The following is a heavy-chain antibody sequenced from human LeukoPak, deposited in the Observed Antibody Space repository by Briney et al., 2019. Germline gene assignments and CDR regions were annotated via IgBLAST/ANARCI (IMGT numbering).Heavy chain of an antibody. CDR1: GGSISSYY. D-gene: IGHD6-13*01. V-gene: IGHV4-59*01. CDR2: IYYSGST. CDR3: ARGVIYSSSWARQVDY. J-gene: IGHJ4*02. Sequence: SETLSLTCTVPGGSISSYYWSWIRQPPGKGLEWIGYIYYSGSTNYNPSLKSRVTISVDTSKNQFSLKLSSVTAADTAVYYCARGVIYSSSWARQVDYWGQGTLVTVSS.